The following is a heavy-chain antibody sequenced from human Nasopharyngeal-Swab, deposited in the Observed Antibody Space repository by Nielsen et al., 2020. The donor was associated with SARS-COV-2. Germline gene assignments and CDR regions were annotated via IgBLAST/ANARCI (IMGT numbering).Heavy chain of an antibody. CDR3: AHMLRGELLAHFDS. CDR2: IYWNDDK. D-gene: IGHD2-15*01. CDR1: GFSLTTGGVG. J-gene: IGHJ4*02. Sequence: SGPTLVKPTQTLTLTCTFSGFSLTTGGVGVGWIRQPPGKALEWLGIIYWNDDKRFSPSLNSRLTITKDTSKNQVVLTMHNMDPVDTGTYYCAHMLRGELLAHFDSWGQGTLVTVSS. V-gene: IGHV2-5*01.